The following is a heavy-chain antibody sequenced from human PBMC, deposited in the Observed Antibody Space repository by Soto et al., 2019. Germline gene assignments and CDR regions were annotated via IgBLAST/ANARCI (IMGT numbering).Heavy chain of an antibody. CDR3: ARDAVYNWNYVGWFDP. CDR1: GFTFSSYE. D-gene: IGHD1-7*01. CDR2: ISSSGSTI. V-gene: IGHV3-48*03. J-gene: IGHJ5*02. Sequence: GGSLRLSCAASGFTFSSYEMNWVRQAPGKGLEWVSYISSSGSTIYYADSVKGRFTISRDHAKNSLYLQMNSLRAEDTAVYYCARDAVYNWNYVGWFDPWGQGTLVTVSS.